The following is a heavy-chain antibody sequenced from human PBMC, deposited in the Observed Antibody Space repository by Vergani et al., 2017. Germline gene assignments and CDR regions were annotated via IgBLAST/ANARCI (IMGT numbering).Heavy chain of an antibody. J-gene: IGHJ6*03. CDR2: IYSGGST. CDR1: GFTVSSNY. V-gene: IGHV3-53*01. CDR3: ARGVAYYYVYYMGV. Sequence: EVQLVESGGGLIQPGGSLRLSCAASGFTVSSNYMSWVRQAPGKGLEWVSVIYSGGSTYYADSVKGRFTISRDNSNNTLYLQMNSLRAEDTAVYYCARGVAYYYVYYMGVWGKGTTVTVS.